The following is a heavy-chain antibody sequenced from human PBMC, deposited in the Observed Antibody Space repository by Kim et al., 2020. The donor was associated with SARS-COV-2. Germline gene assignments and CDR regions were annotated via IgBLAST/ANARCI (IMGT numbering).Heavy chain of an antibody. D-gene: IGHD2-15*01. Sequence: SETLSLTCTVSGGSISSSSYYWGWIRQPPGKGLEWIGSIYYSGSTYYNPSLKSRVTISVDTSKNQFSLKLSSVTAAGTAVYYCARGIVVVVAATPVWFDPWGQGTLGTVSS. CDR1: GGSISSSSYY. V-gene: IGHV4-39*07. J-gene: IGHJ5*02. CDR2: IYYSGST. CDR3: ARGIVVVVAATPVWFDP.